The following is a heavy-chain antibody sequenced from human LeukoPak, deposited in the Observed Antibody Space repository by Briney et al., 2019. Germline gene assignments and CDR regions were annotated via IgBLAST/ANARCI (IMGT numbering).Heavy chain of an antibody. CDR2: INHSGST. Sequence: PSETLSLTCAVYGGSFSGYYWSWIRQPPGKGLEWIGEINHSGSTNYNPSLKSRVTISVDTSKNQFSLKLSSVTAADTAVYYCARGGDFWSGYQSGYNWFDPWGQGTLVTVSS. CDR1: GGSFSGYY. V-gene: IGHV4-34*01. J-gene: IGHJ5*02. D-gene: IGHD3-3*01. CDR3: ARGGDFWSGYQSGYNWFDP.